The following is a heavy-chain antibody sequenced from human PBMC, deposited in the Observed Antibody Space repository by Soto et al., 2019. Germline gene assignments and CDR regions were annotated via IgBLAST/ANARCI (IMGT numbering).Heavy chain of an antibody. D-gene: IGHD5-18*01. Sequence: VKVSCKASGYTFTSYAMHWVRQAPGQRLEWMGWINAGNGNTKYSQKFQGRVTITRDTSASAAYMELSSLRSEDTAVYYCAREGERGYSYGYFDYWGQGTLVTVSS. V-gene: IGHV1-3*01. CDR3: AREGERGYSYGYFDY. J-gene: IGHJ4*02. CDR1: GYTFTSYA. CDR2: INAGNGNT.